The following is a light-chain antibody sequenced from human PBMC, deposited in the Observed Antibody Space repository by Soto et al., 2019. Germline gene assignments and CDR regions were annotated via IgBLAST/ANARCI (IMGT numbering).Light chain of an antibody. J-gene: IGKJ5*01. V-gene: IGKV3-11*01. CDR2: DAS. Sequence: EIVFTQSPTTPFFSPGEKATPSCRASQSIGYYLAWYQEKPGQAPRLLIYDASIRATGIPARFSGSWSGTDFTLTINGLEPEDSAVYYCQQRNVWPPITFGQGTRLEIK. CDR1: QSIGYY. CDR3: QQRNVWPPIT.